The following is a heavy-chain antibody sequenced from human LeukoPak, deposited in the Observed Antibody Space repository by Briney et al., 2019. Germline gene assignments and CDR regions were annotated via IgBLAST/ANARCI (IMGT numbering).Heavy chain of an antibody. D-gene: IGHD6-19*01. Sequence: PSETLSLTCTVSGGSISSSSDYWGWIRQPPGKGLEWIGSIYYSGSTYYNPSLKSRVTISVDTSKNQFSLKLSSVTAADTAVYYCARAVYSSGWYPFNYWGQGTLVTVFS. CDR2: IYYSGST. CDR3: ARAVYSSGWYPFNY. V-gene: IGHV4-39*07. J-gene: IGHJ4*02. CDR1: GGSISSSSDY.